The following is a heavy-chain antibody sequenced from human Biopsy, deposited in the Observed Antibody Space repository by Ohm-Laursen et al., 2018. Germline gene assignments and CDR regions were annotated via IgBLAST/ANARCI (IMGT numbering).Heavy chain of an antibody. J-gene: IGHJ4*02. V-gene: IGHV4-59*08. CDR1: GDSISSYY. CDR3: ARQDGYLGYEY. D-gene: IGHD5-24*01. Sequence: SETLSLTCTVSGDSISSYYWGWIRQPPGKGLEWIGYISGSSNTNYNPSLKSRVTLSTDTSEPQFSLRLSSVTAADTAVYYCARQDGYLGYEYWGQGALVTVSS. CDR2: ISGSSNT.